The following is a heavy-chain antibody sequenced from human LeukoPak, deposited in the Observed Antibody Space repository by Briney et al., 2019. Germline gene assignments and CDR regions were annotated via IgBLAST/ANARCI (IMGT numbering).Heavy chain of an antibody. Sequence: PGRSLRLSCAASGFTFDDYAMHWVRQAPGKGLEWVSGISWNSGSIGYAGSVKGRFTVSRDNARNSLYLQMNSLRVEDTAVYYCTRVIVAVPGYFDYFDFWGQGVLVTVSS. CDR2: ISWNSGSI. J-gene: IGHJ4*02. CDR1: GFTFDDYA. V-gene: IGHV3-9*01. CDR3: TRVIVAVPGYFDYFDF. D-gene: IGHD6-19*01.